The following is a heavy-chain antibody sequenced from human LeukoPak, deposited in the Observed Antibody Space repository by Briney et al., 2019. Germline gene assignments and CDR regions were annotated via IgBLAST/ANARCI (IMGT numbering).Heavy chain of an antibody. CDR1: GGTFSSYA. CDR2: IIPIFGTA. Sequence: GASVNVSCKASGGTFSSYAISWVRQAPGQGLEWMGGIIPIFGTANYAQKFQGRVTITADESTSTAYMELSSLRSEDTAVYYCARAGIAVAVYNWFDPWGQGTLVTVSS. V-gene: IGHV1-69*13. D-gene: IGHD6-19*01. CDR3: ARAGIAVAVYNWFDP. J-gene: IGHJ5*02.